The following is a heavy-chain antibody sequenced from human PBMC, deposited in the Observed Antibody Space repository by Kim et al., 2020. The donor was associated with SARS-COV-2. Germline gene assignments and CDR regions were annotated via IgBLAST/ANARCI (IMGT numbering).Heavy chain of an antibody. CDR1: GFTVSSNY. J-gene: IGHJ6*02. CDR3: ASVATKTVQWCDYYDYGMDV. D-gene: IGHD2-15*01. V-gene: IGHV3-53*01. Sequence: GGSLRLSCAASGFTVSSNYMNWVRQAPGKGLEWVSVIYSGGKKQYADSVKGRVTISRDNSKNTLYLQMNSLRAEDWAVYYCASVATKTVQWCDYYDYGMDVWGQGTTVIVSS. CDR2: IYSGGKK.